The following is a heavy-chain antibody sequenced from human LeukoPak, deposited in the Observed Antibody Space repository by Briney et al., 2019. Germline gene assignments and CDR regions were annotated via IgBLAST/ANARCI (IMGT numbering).Heavy chain of an antibody. V-gene: IGHV4-34*01. Sequence: PSEXLSLTCAVYGGSFSGYYWSWLRQPPGKGLEGIGEINHSGSTNYNPSLTSRVTISVDTSKNQFSLKLSSVTAADTAVYYCARYPMASTSCFDYWGQGTLVTVSS. CDR2: INHSGST. CDR1: GGSFSGYY. CDR3: ARYPMASTSCFDY. D-gene: IGHD2-2*01. J-gene: IGHJ4*02.